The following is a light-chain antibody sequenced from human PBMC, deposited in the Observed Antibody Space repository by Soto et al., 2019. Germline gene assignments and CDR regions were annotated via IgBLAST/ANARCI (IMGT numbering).Light chain of an antibody. V-gene: IGKV1-39*01. CDR2: AAS. CDR1: QTISTW. CDR3: QQSYSSPRT. J-gene: IGKJ1*01. Sequence: DIQMTQSPSTLSGSVGDRVTITCLSSQTISTWLAWYQQIPGKAPKLLIYAASSLQSGVPSRFSGSGSGTDFTLTISSLQPEDFATYYCQQSYSSPRTFGQGTKVDIK.